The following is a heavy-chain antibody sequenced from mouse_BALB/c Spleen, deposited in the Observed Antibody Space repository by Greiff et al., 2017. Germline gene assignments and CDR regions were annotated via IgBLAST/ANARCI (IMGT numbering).Heavy chain of an antibody. CDR1: GYTFTDYA. V-gene: IGHV1S137*01. CDR2: ISTYYGDA. CDR3: ARIGIYDGYYYFDY. J-gene: IGHJ2*01. D-gene: IGHD2-3*01. Sequence: VQLQQSGAELVRPGVSVKISCKGSGYTFTDYAMHWVKQSHAKSLEWIGVISTYYGDASYNQKFKGKATMTVDKSSSTAYMELARLTSEDSAIYYCARIGIYDGYYYFDYWGQGTTLTVSS.